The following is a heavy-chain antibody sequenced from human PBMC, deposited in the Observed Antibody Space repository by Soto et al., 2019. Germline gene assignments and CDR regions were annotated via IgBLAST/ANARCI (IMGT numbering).Heavy chain of an antibody. CDR3: ARAGLLPGGVIGSLLDY. J-gene: IGHJ4*02. V-gene: IGHV1-69*12. Sequence: QVQLVQSGAEVKKPGSSVKVSCKASGGTFSSYAISWVRQAPGQGLEWMGGIIPIFGTANYAQKFQGRVTSTADDATSIAYMELRSLRSEDTAVYYCARAGLLPGGVIGSLLDYWGQGTLVTVSS. CDR1: GGTFSSYA. D-gene: IGHD3-16*02. CDR2: IIPIFGTA.